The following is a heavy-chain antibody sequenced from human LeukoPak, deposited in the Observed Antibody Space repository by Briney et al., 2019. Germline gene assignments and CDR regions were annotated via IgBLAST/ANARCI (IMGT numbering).Heavy chain of an antibody. CDR1: GFTFSSYE. Sequence: GGSLRLSRAASGFTFSSYEMNWVRQAPGKGLEWVSYISSSGSTIYYADSVKGRFTISRDNAKNSLYLQMNRGRGEDTAVYYCARDDSWYGMDVWGQGGTVTVSS. CDR3: ARDDSWYGMDV. CDR2: ISSSGSTI. D-gene: IGHD3-22*01. J-gene: IGHJ6*01. V-gene: IGHV3-48*03.